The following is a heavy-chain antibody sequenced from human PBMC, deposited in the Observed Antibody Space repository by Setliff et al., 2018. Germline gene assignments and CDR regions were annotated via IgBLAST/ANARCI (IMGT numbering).Heavy chain of an antibody. Sequence: GGSLRLSCAASGFIFSTYSMNWVRQAPGKGLEWVSYITSGSSTIYYADSVKGRFTISRDNAKNSLYLQMNSLRAEDTAVYYCARDLSPYYGSGCYPYNFDYWGQGTLVTVSS. J-gene: IGHJ4*02. V-gene: IGHV3-48*01. CDR1: GFIFSTYS. CDR3: ARDLSPYYGSGCYPYNFDY. CDR2: ITSGSSTI. D-gene: IGHD3-10*01.